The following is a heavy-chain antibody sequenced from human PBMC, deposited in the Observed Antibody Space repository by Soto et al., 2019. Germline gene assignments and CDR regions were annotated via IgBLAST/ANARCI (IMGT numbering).Heavy chain of an antibody. J-gene: IGHJ6*02. D-gene: IGHD1-7*01. Sequence: EVQLVESGGGLVQPGRSLTLSCEASGFAFDDHAMHWVRQVPWKGLEWVSSISWNSGKIGYAGSVKGRFTISRDNAKNFVYLQMNSLRTEDTALYYCAKDKSNEELSVYYYNGLDVWGQGTTVIVSS. CDR3: AKDKSNEELSVYYYNGLDV. CDR2: ISWNSGKI. V-gene: IGHV3-9*01. CDR1: GFAFDDHA.